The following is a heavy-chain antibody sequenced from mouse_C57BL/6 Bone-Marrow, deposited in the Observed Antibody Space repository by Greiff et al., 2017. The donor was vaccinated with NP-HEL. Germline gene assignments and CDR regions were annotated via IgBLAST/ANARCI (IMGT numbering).Heavy chain of an antibody. Sequence: EVQRVESGGDLVKPGGSLKLSCAASGFTFSSYGMSWVRQTPDKRLEWVATISSGGSYTYYPDSVNVRFTISRDNAKNTLYLQMSSLKSEDTAMYYCARRTTTITTVVAEGYYAMDYWGQGTSVTVSS. CDR3: ARRTTTITTVVAEGYYAMDY. CDR2: ISSGGSYT. V-gene: IGHV5-6*01. J-gene: IGHJ4*01. D-gene: IGHD1-1*01. CDR1: GFTFSSYG.